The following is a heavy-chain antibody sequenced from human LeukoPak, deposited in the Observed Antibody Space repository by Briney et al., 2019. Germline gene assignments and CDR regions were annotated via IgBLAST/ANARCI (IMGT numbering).Heavy chain of an antibody. CDR3: AKDRDPYDYGSGSYYNGVFDY. CDR2: ISGSGGST. V-gene: IGHV3-23*01. CDR1: GFTFSSYG. Sequence: GGSLRLSCAASGFTFSSYGMSWVRQAPGKGLEWVSAISGSGGSTYYADSVKGRFTISRDNSKNTLYLQMNSLRAEDTAVYYCAKDRDPYDYGSGSYYNGVFDYWGQGTLVTVSS. J-gene: IGHJ4*02. D-gene: IGHD3-10*01.